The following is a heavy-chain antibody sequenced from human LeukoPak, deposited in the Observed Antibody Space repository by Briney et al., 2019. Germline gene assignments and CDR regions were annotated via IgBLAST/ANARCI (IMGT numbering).Heavy chain of an antibody. CDR1: GFTFSSYS. CDR2: ISSSSSYI. D-gene: IGHD2-2*01. J-gene: IGHJ3*02. Sequence: GGSLRLSCAASGFTFSSYSMNWVRQAPGKGLEWVSSISSSSSYIYYADSVKGRFTISRDNAKNSLYLQMNSLRAEDTAVYYCARDLEGAVPAAPAAFDIWGQGTMVTVSS. CDR3: ARDLEGAVPAAPAAFDI. V-gene: IGHV3-21*01.